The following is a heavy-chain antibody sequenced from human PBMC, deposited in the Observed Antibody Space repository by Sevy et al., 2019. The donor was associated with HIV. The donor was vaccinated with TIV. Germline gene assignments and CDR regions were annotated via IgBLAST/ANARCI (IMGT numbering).Heavy chain of an antibody. CDR3: ARHDSATKKAVCDY. Sequence: SETLSLTCTVSGGSISSYYWSWIRQPPGKGLEWIGYIYYSGSTNYSPSLRSRVTISVDTSKNQFSLKLSSVTAADTAVYYCARHDSATKKAVCDYWGQGTLVTVSS. CDR1: GGSISSYY. J-gene: IGHJ4*02. D-gene: IGHD6-25*01. V-gene: IGHV4-59*08. CDR2: IYYSGST.